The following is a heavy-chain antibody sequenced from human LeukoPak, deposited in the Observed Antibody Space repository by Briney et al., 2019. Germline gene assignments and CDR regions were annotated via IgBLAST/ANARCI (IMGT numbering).Heavy chain of an antibody. CDR2: ISAYNGNT. CDR1: GYTFTSYG. V-gene: IGHV1-18*01. CDR3: ARGLLYCSSTSCYTIDY. J-gene: IGHJ4*02. D-gene: IGHD2-2*02. Sequence: ASVKVSCKASGYTFTSYGISWVRQAPGRGLEWMGWISAYNGNTNYAQKLQGRVTMTTDTSTSTAYMELRSLRSDDTAVYYCARGLLYCSSTSCYTIDYWGQGTLVTVSS.